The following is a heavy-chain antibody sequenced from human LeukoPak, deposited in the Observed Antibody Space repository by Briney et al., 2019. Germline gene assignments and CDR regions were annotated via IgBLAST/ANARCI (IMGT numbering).Heavy chain of an antibody. CDR2: ISSNGGST. CDR3: VKLPHSDTSAYYVDY. D-gene: IGHD3-22*01. V-gene: IGHV3-64D*06. J-gene: IGHJ4*02. Sequence: PGGSLRLSCSASGFTFSTSAIHWVRQAPGKGLEYVSAISSNGGSTYCAGSVKGRFTISRDNSKNTLSLQMSSLRPEDTAVYYCVKLPHSDTSAYYVDYWGQGTLVTVSS. CDR1: GFTFSTSA.